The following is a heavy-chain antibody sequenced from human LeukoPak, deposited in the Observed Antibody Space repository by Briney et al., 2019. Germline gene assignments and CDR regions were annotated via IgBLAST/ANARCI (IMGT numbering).Heavy chain of an antibody. CDR3: ARVFNSLRMATIRGYFDY. J-gene: IGHJ4*02. CDR2: IYYSGST. Sequence: SETLSLTCTVSGGSISSSSYYWGWIRQPPGKGLEWIGSIYYSGSTYYNPSLKSRVTISVDTSKNQFSLKLSSVTAADTAVYYCARVFNSLRMATIRGYFDYWGQGTLVTVSS. D-gene: IGHD5-24*01. V-gene: IGHV4-39*07. CDR1: GGSISSSSYY.